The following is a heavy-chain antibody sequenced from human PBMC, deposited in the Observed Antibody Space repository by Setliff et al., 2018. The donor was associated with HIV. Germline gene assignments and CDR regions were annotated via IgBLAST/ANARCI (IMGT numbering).Heavy chain of an antibody. D-gene: IGHD6-19*01. CDR3: ARVPGYSSGASYMDV. CDR2: LHYSVSS. V-gene: IGHV4-59*08. CDR1: GGSISSSS. J-gene: IGHJ6*03. Sequence: SETLSLTCTVSGGSISSSSWSWIRQPPGKGLEWIGYLHYSVSSNYNPSLKSRVTISVDTSKNQFSLKLSSVTVADTAVYYCARVPGYSSGASYMDVWGKGTTVTVS.